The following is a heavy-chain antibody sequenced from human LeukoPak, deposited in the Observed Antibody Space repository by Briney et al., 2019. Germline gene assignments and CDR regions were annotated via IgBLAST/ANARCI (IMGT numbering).Heavy chain of an antibody. CDR2: IRYDGSNK. J-gene: IGHJ4*02. CDR1: GFTFSSYG. Sequence: PGGSLRLSCAASGFTFSSYGMHWVRQAPGKGLEWVAFIRYDGSNKYYADSVKGRFTISRDNSKNTLYLHMNSLRAEDTAVYYCAKDTGYDSSGPDYWGQGTLVTVSS. V-gene: IGHV3-30*02. D-gene: IGHD3-22*01. CDR3: AKDTGYDSSGPDY.